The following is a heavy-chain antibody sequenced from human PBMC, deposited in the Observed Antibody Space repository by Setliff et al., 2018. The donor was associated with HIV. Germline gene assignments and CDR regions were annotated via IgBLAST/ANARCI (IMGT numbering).Heavy chain of an antibody. D-gene: IGHD4-17*01. CDR3: ARCPPRVYGEDY. CDR2: ISWNSVKM. J-gene: IGHJ4*02. CDR1: GFNIEEYA. V-gene: IGHV3-9*01. Sequence: GGSLRLSCVGSGFNIEEYAMAWVRQVPGKGLEWVSSISWNSVKMDYADSVKGRFTISRDNAKKSLYLQMNSLRAEDTAVYYCARCPPRVYGEDYWGQGTLVTVSS.